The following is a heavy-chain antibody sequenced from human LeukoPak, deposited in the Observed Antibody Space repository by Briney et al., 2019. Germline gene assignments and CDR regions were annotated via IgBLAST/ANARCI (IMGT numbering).Heavy chain of an antibody. D-gene: IGHD6-19*01. V-gene: IGHV3-23*01. CDR1: GFTFSNFA. CDR3: ASQAKNAYSSGWVDY. Sequence: GGSLRLSCAASGFTFSNFAMTWVRQAPGKGLEWVSTISGSGDSTYYADSVKGRFTISRDNSKNTLYLQMNSLRAEDTAVYYCASQAKNAYSSGWVDYWGQGTLVTVSS. J-gene: IGHJ4*02. CDR2: ISGSGDST.